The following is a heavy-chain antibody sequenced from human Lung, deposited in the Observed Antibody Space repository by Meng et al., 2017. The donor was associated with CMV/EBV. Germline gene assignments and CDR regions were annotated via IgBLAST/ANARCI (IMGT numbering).Heavy chain of an antibody. Sequence: SVXVSXKASGDSLSDYDISWVRQAPGQGLEWMGGIIANFGTTNYAQKFQGRVTITTDESTTTAYMDLSSLRSEDTAVFYCARGPSTSYDTSRELHSWGQGXLVTVSS. CDR2: IIANFGTT. CDR3: ARGPSTSYDTSRELHS. CDR1: GDSLSDYD. V-gene: IGHV1-69*05. J-gene: IGHJ4*02. D-gene: IGHD3-22*01.